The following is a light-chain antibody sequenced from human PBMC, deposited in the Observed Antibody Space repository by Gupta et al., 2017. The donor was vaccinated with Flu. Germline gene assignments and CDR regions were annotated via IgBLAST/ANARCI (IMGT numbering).Light chain of an antibody. V-gene: IGKV3-15*01. CDR2: WAS. J-gene: IGKJ2*01. CDR3: QQYIKSPRT. Sequence: PATLCVTPGGRATLCCRASQSDTSHLAWYQQKPGQPPRLLIFWASTRATGVPARFSGSGSGTDFTLTISSLQAEDVAVYYCQQYIKSPRTFGQGTKLEIK. CDR1: QSDTSH.